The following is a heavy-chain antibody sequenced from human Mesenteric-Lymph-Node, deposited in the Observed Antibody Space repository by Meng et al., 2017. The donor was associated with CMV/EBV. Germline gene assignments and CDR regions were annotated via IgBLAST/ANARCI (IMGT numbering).Heavy chain of an antibody. CDR2: ISYDGSNK. D-gene: IGHD2-2*01. Sequence: GGSLRLSCAASGFTFSSYAMHWVRQAPGKGLEWVAVISYDGSNKYYADSVKGRFIISRDNAKNSLYLQTNSLRVDDTAVYYCARGYCSSTSCSTLMDVWGQGTTVTVSS. CDR1: GFTFSSYA. CDR3: ARGYCSSTSCSTLMDV. J-gene: IGHJ6*02. V-gene: IGHV3-30-3*01.